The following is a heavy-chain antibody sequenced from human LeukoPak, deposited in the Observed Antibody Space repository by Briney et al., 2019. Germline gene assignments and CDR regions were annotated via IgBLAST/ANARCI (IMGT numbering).Heavy chain of an antibody. J-gene: IGHJ5*02. CDR3: ARDDQYYDFWSGYRSWFDP. V-gene: IGHV1-3*01. CDR1: GYTFTSYG. D-gene: IGHD3-3*01. Sequence: ASVKVSCKASGYTFTSYGISWVRQAPGQRLEWMGWINAGNGNTKYSQKFQGRVTITRDTSASTAYMELSSLRSEDTAVYYCARDDQYYDFWSGYRSWFDPWGQGTLVTVSS. CDR2: INAGNGNT.